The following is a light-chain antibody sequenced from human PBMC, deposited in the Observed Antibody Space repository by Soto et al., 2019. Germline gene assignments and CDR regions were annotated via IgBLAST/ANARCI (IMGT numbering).Light chain of an antibody. CDR3: QQYHGFSRT. CDR2: DVS. J-gene: IGKJ1*01. Sequence: DIQMTQSPSTLPAYVGDRVTITCRASQSISSWLAWYQQKPGKAPDLLISDVSKLERGVASRFSGSGSGTEFTLTISSMQPDDLATYYCQQYHGFSRTFGQGTKVDIK. CDR1: QSISSW. V-gene: IGKV1-5*01.